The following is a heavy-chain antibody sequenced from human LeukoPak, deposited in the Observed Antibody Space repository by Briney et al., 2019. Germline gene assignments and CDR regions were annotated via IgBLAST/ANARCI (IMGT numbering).Heavy chain of an antibody. J-gene: IGHJ4*02. Sequence: PSETLSLTCTVSGGSISSSSYYWGWIRQPPGKGLEWIGSIYYSGSTYYNPSLKSRVTISVDTSKNQFSLKLSSVTAADTAVYYCARQEWELLYYFDYWGQGTLVTVSS. CDR3: ARQEWELLYYFDY. CDR2: IYYSGST. D-gene: IGHD1-26*01. CDR1: GGSISSSSYY. V-gene: IGHV4-39*01.